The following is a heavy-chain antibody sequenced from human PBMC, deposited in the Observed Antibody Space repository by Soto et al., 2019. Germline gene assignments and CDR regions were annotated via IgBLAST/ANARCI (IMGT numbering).Heavy chain of an antibody. Sequence: VQLVESGGGLVQPGGSLRLSCAASGFTFSSYAMHWVRQATGKGLEWVSVIGTAGDTYYPGSVKGRFTISRENAKNSFYLQMNSLRAEDTAVYYCARAAGYSYGSYYYYYGMDVWGQGTTVTVSS. CDR2: IGTAGDT. J-gene: IGHJ6*02. CDR3: ARAAGYSYGSYYYYYGMDV. V-gene: IGHV3-13*01. CDR1: GFTFSSYA. D-gene: IGHD5-18*01.